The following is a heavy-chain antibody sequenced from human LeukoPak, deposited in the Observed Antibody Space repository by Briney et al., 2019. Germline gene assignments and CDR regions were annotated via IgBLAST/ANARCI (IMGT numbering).Heavy chain of an antibody. D-gene: IGHD7-27*01. CDR3: ARDPNWGSGY. J-gene: IGHJ4*02. CDR2: IGASGGDI. Sequence: GGSLTLACAASGFTFSSYTMIWVRQAPGMGLEWVSIIGASGGDIHYADSVKGRFSISRDNPKNTLTLQMNSLRVDDTAVYYCARDPNWGSGYWGQGTLVTVSS. CDR1: GFTFSSYT. V-gene: IGHV3-23*01.